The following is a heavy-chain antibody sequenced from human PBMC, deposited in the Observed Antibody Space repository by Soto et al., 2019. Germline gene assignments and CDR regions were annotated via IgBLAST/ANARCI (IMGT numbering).Heavy chain of an antibody. J-gene: IGHJ4*02. D-gene: IGHD3-3*01. CDR1: GYDFNTNW. CDR2: MYPGDSDT. Sequence: GESLKISCRGSGYDFNTNWFGWVRQLPGRGLEWVGIMYPGDSDTRYNPSLQGHVTLSVDVTVSTAFLQWRSLETSDTGMYFCARLPRDCHKTSCYYADHWGQGTQVTVYS. CDR3: ARLPRDCHKTSCYYADH. V-gene: IGHV5-51*01.